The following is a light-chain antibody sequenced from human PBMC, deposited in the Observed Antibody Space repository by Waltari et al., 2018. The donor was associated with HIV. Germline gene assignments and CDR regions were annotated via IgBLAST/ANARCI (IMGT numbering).Light chain of an antibody. CDR1: ALPRPI. Sequence: SELTQPPPVSVSPGQTARTTGPGDALPRPIVYWYQQKPGQAPELLIYKDTERPSGIPERFSGSSSGTTVTLTISGVQAEDEADYYCHSSDSSGTYVFGTGTKVTVL. J-gene: IGLJ1*01. CDR3: HSSDSSGTYV. V-gene: IGLV3-25*03. CDR2: KDT.